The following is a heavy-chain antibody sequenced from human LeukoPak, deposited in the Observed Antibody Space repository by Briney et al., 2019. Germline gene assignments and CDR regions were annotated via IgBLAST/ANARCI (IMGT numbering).Heavy chain of an antibody. J-gene: IGHJ4*02. Sequence: ASVKVSCKASGYTFTSYGISWVRQAPGQGLEWMGGIIPIFGTANYAQKFQGRVTITADESTSTAYMELSSLRSEDTAVYYCARQRIQLWSVYFDYWGQGTLVTVSS. D-gene: IGHD5-18*01. CDR2: IIPIFGTA. CDR1: GYTFTSYG. V-gene: IGHV1-69*13. CDR3: ARQRIQLWSVYFDY.